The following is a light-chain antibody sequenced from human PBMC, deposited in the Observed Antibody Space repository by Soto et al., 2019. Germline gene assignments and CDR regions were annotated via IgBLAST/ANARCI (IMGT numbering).Light chain of an antibody. CDR3: ETWDSNTRV. CDR2: LEGSGSY. Sequence: QSVLTQSSSASASLGSSVKLTCTLSSGHSSYIIAWHQQQPGKARRYLMKLEGSGSYNKGSGAPDRFSGSSSGADRYLTISNLQSEDEADYYCETWDSNTRVFGGGTKLTVL. V-gene: IGLV4-60*03. CDR1: SGHSSYI. J-gene: IGLJ2*01.